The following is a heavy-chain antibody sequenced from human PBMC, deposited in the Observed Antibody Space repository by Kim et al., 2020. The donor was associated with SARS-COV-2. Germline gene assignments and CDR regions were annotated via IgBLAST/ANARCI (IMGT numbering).Heavy chain of an antibody. Sequence: SETLSLTCAVYGGSFSGYYWSWIRQPPGKGLEWIGEINHSGSTNYNPSLKSRVTISVDTSKNQFSLKLSSVTAADTAVYYCASGSHDGGYWGQGTLVTVSS. J-gene: IGHJ4*02. CDR3: ASGSHDGGY. D-gene: IGHD1-1*01. CDR1: GGSFSGYY. CDR2: INHSGST. V-gene: IGHV4-34*01.